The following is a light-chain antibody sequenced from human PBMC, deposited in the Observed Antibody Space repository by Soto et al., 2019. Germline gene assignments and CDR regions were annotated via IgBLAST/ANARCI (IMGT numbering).Light chain of an antibody. CDR1: SSNVGRNT. Sequence: QSVLTQPPSTSGTPGQRATISCSGTSSNVGRNTVSWYQQFPGTAPKLLIYNFDQRPSGVPDRFSGSKSGTSASLTISGLQSEDEAHYFCAAWDDSLNGRVFGGGTKLTVL. CDR2: NFD. CDR3: AAWDDSLNGRV. V-gene: IGLV1-44*01. J-gene: IGLJ2*01.